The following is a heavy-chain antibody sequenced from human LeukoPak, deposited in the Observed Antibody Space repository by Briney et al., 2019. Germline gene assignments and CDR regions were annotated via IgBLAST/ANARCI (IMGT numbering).Heavy chain of an antibody. Sequence: SETLSLTCAVYGGSFSGYYWSWIRQPPGKGLEWIGEINHSGSTNYNPSLKGRVTISVDTSKNQFSLKLSSVTAADTAVYYCARLNDSSGYYQWYFDYWGQGTLVTVSS. CDR2: INHSGST. V-gene: IGHV4-34*01. J-gene: IGHJ4*02. CDR3: ARLNDSSGYYQWYFDY. D-gene: IGHD3-22*01. CDR1: GGSFSGYY.